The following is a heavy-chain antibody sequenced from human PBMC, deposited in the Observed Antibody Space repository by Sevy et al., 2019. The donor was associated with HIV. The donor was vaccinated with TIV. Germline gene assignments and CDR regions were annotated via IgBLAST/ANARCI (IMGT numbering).Heavy chain of an antibody. D-gene: IGHD2-15*01. Sequence: SETLSLTCTVSGGSISSGSYYWSWIRQPAGKGLEWIGRIYTSGSTNYNPSLKSRVTMSVDTSKNQFSLKLSSVTAADTAVYYCARERRDGYSPFDYWGQGTLVTVSS. V-gene: IGHV4-61*02. CDR2: IYTSGST. CDR1: GGSISSGSYY. J-gene: IGHJ4*02. CDR3: ARERRDGYSPFDY.